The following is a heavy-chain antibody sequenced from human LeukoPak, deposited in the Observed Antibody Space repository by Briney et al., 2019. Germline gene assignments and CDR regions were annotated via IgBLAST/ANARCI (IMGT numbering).Heavy chain of an antibody. V-gene: IGHV3-23*01. J-gene: IGHJ4*02. D-gene: IGHD1-26*01. CDR2: ISGSGGST. CDR3: AKPSESLGATPFDY. Sequence: GGSLRLSCGASGFTFSSYAMAWVRQAPGEGLEWVSAISGSGGSTYYADSVKGRFTISRDNSKNTLYLQMNSLRAEDTAVYYCAKPSESLGATPFDYWGQGTLVTVSS. CDR1: GFTFSSYA.